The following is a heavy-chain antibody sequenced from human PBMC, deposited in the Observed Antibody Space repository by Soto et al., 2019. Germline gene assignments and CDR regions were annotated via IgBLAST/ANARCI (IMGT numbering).Heavy chain of an antibody. Sequence: PGGSLRLSCAASGFTFSSYAMSWVRQAPGKGLEWVSAISDSGGSTYYADSVKGRFTISRDNSKNTLYLQMNSLRAEDTAVYYCAKDVGLLWFGELGNWFDPWGQGTLVTVS. CDR2: ISDSGGST. J-gene: IGHJ5*02. V-gene: IGHV3-23*01. CDR3: AKDVGLLWFGELGNWFDP. CDR1: GFTFSSYA. D-gene: IGHD3-10*01.